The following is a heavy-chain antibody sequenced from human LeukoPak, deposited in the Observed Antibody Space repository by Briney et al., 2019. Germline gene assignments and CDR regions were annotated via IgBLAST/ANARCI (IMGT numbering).Heavy chain of an antibody. D-gene: IGHD3-22*01. CDR3: ARDKVRQPFDY. Sequence: SETLSLTCTVSGGSISSSSYYWGWVRQPPGKALEWIGNIFYSGSTYYSPSLKSRVTISLDTSRNQFSLKLSSVTAADTAVYYCARDKVRQPFDYWGQGTLVTVSS. V-gene: IGHV4-39*07. J-gene: IGHJ4*02. CDR1: GGSISSSSYY. CDR2: IFYSGST.